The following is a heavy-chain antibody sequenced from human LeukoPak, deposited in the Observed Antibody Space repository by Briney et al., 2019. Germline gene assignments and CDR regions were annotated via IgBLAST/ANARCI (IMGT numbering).Heavy chain of an antibody. V-gene: IGHV1-2*02. CDR2: INPNSGGT. CDR3: ARALRDGYTISPYDAFDI. D-gene: IGHD5-24*01. Sequence: ASVKVSCKASGYTFTGYYMHWVRQAPGQGLEWMGWINPNSGGTNYAQKFQGRVTMTRDTSISTAYMELSRLRSDDTAVYYCARALRDGYTISPYDAFDIWGQGTMVTVSS. CDR1: GYTFTGYY. J-gene: IGHJ3*02.